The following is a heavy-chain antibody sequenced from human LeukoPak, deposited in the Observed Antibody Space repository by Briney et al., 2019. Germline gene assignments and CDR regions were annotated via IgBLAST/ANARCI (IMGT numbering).Heavy chain of an antibody. CDR2: ISSSSSYI. J-gene: IGHJ4*02. D-gene: IGHD5-18*01. CDR1: GFTFSSYS. V-gene: IGHV3-21*01. Sequence: GGSLRLSCAASGFTFSSYSMNWVRQAPRKGLEWVSSISSSSSYIYYADSVKGRFTISRDNAKNSLYLQMNSLRAEDTAVYYCARDRGYSYGHDYWGQGTLVTVSS. CDR3: ARDRGYSYGHDY.